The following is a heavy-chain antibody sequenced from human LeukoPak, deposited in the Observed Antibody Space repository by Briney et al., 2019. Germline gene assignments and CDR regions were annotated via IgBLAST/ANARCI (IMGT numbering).Heavy chain of an antibody. D-gene: IGHD4-11*01. V-gene: IGHV4-59*01. Sequence: SETLSLTCTVSGGSISNYYWSWIRQPPGKGLEWIGYIYYSGSTNYNPSLKSRVTISVDTSKNQFSLKLSSVTAADTAVYYCARDDSYSNGVDYWGQGTLVTVSS. CDR1: GGSISNYY. CDR2: IYYSGST. CDR3: ARDDSYSNGVDY. J-gene: IGHJ4*02.